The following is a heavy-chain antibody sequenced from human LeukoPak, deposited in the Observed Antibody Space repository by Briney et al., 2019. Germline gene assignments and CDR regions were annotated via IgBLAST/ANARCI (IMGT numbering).Heavy chain of an antibody. Sequence: EASVKVSCKVSGYTLTELSMHWVRQAPGQGLEWMGWISAYNGNTNYAQKLQGRVTMTTDTSTSTAYMELRSLRSDDTAVYYCARDGSQYQLLTYYYYYYGMDVWGQGTTVTVSS. V-gene: IGHV1-18*01. CDR3: ARDGSQYQLLTYYYYYYGMDV. J-gene: IGHJ6*02. D-gene: IGHD2-2*01. CDR2: ISAYNGNT. CDR1: GYTLTELS.